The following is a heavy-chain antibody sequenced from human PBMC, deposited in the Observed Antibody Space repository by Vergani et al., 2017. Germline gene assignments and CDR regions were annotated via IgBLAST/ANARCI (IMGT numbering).Heavy chain of an antibody. CDR1: GYTFTSYG. V-gene: IGHV1-18*01. CDR3: ARFCSSTSCYSYYYGMDV. Sequence: QVQLVPSGAEVKKPGASVKVSCKASGYTFTSYGISWVRQAPGQGLEWMGWISAYNGNTNYAQKLQGRVTMTTDTSTSTAYMELRSLRSDDTAVYYCARFCSSTSCYSYYYGMDVWGQGTTVTVSS. J-gene: IGHJ6*02. CDR2: ISAYNGNT. D-gene: IGHD2-2*01.